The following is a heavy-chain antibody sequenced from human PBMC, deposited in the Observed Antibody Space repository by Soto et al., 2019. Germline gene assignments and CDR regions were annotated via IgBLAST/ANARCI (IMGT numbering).Heavy chain of an antibody. V-gene: IGHV4-34*01. J-gene: IGHJ4*02. CDR2: INHSGST. Sequence: PWGTLSLTCAVYGGSFSAYYWSWIRQPPGKGLEWIGEINHSGSTNYNPSLKSRVTISVDTSKNQFPLKMSSVTAADTAVYYCARPPRGGTYSWFEYWGQRTLFSFPS. CDR1: GGSFSAYY. D-gene: IGHD1-26*01. CDR3: ARPPRGGTYSWFEY.